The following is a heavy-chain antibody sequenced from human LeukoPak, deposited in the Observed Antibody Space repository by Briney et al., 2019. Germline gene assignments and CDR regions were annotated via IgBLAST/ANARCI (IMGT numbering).Heavy chain of an antibody. CDR2: ISYDGSNK. V-gene: IGHV3-30*18. CDR3: AKDRSDRRALDY. D-gene: IGHD6-6*01. CDR1: GFTFSSYG. J-gene: IGHJ4*02. Sequence: GGSLRLSCAASGFTFSSYGMHWVRQAPGKGLEWVVVISYDGSNKYYADSVKGRFTISRDNSKNTLYLQMNSLRAEDTAVYYCAKDRSDRRALDYWGQGTLVTVSS.